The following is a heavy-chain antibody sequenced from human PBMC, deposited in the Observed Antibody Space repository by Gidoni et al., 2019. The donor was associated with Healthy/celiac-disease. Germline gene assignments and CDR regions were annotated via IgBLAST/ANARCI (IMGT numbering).Heavy chain of an antibody. CDR3: ARANHVLRYFDWLPHFDY. V-gene: IGHV3-48*03. CDR2: ISSSGSTI. D-gene: IGHD3-9*01. Sequence: EVQLVESGGGLVQPGGSLRLSCAASGFTFSSYEMNWVRQAPGKGLEWVSYISSSGSTIYYADSVKGRFTISRDNAKNSLYLQMNSLRAEDTAVYYCARANHVLRYFDWLPHFDYWGQGTLVTVSS. CDR1: GFTFSSYE. J-gene: IGHJ4*02.